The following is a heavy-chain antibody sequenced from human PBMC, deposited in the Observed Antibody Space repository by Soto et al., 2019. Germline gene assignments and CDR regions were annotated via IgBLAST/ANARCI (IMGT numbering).Heavy chain of an antibody. CDR2: INPSGGST. V-gene: IGHV1-46*01. D-gene: IGHD3-10*01. Sequence: QVQLVQSGAEVKKPGASVKVSCKASGYTFTSYYMHWVRQAPGQGLEWMGIINPSGGSTSYAQKFQGRVTMTRDTSTSTVYMELSSLRSEDTAVYYCARDGDYYGSGSRAMDVWGQGTTVTVSS. CDR1: GYTFTSYY. J-gene: IGHJ6*02. CDR3: ARDGDYYGSGSRAMDV.